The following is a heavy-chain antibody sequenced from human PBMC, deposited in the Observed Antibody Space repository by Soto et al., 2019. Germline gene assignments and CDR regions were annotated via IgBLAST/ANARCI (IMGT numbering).Heavy chain of an antibody. CDR2: INDSGST. CDR1: GGSFSGYY. CDR3: ASCLLVCVELSPRGGCYYYMDV. D-gene: IGHD3-9*01. V-gene: IGHV4-34*01. J-gene: IGHJ6*03. Sequence: QVQLQQWGAGLLKPSETLSLTCAVYGGSFSGYYWSWIRQTPGKGLEWIGEINDSGSTNHNPSLRRRVTMVVAPTKQLSPLMLTAATAAAAAVYSAASCLLVCVELSPRGGCYYYMDVWGKGTTVTVSS.